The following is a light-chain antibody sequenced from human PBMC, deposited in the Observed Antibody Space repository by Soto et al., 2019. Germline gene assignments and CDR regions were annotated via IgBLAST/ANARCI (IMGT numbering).Light chain of an antibody. CDR2: TAS. J-gene: IGKJ2*01. CDR1: QYISNY. V-gene: IGKV1-39*01. CDR3: QQSYSTPPT. Sequence: DIKMTQYPSSLSASVGDRVTITCRASQYISNYLNWYQQKSGTAPKLLIHTASTLQSGVPSRFSGRGSGPDFTLTISSVQPDDFAIYFCQQSYSTPPTFCQGTTLEIK.